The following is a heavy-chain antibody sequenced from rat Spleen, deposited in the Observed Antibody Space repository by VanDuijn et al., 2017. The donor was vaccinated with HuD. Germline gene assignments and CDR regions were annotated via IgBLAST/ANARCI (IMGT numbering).Heavy chain of an antibody. V-gene: IGHV5-29*01. CDR3: ARPSTTRVWAY. J-gene: IGHJ3*01. D-gene: IGHD1-4*01. CDR2: ISYDGSST. CDR1: GFTFSDFF. Sequence: EVQLVESDGGLVQPGGSLKLSCTASGFTFSDFFMAWVRQAPTKGLEWVATISYDGSSTYYRDSVKGRFTISRDNAKSTLYLQMNSLRSEDTATYYCARPSTTRVWAYWGQGTLVTVSS.